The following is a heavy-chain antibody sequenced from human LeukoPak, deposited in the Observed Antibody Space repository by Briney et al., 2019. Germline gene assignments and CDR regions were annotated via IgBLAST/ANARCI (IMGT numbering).Heavy chain of an antibody. Sequence: SETLSLTCTVSGGSVSSGSFYWSWIRQPPGKELEWIGYIYYSGSTKYNPSLKSRVTISVDTPKNQFSLKLSSVTAADTAVYYCAREPVAGHFDYWGQGTLVTVSS. J-gene: IGHJ4*02. CDR1: GGSVSSGSFY. CDR2: IYYSGST. CDR3: AREPVAGHFDY. V-gene: IGHV4-61*01. D-gene: IGHD6-19*01.